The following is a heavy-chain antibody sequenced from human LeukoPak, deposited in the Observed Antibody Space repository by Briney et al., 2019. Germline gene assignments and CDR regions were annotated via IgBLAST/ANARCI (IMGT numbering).Heavy chain of an antibody. J-gene: IGHJ5*02. CDR2: IYYSGST. CDR1: GGSISSSSYY. Sequence: PSETLSLTCTVSGGSISSSSYYWGWIRQPPGKGLEWIGSIYYSGSTYYNPSLKSRVTISVDTSKNQFSLKLSSVTAADTAVYYCAGKQLWPLNWFDPWGQGTLVTVSS. D-gene: IGHD5-18*01. V-gene: IGHV4-39*07. CDR3: AGKQLWPLNWFDP.